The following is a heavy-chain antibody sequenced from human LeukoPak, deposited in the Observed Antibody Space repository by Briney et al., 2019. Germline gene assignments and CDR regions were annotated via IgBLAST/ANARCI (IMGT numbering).Heavy chain of an antibody. V-gene: IGHV1-46*01. Sequence: WASVTVSCKASGYTFTRYYIHWVRQAPGQGLEWIGLIDPSGRSTNYAQKFQGRVTMTRDTSTSTVYMELSSLTSEDTAVYYCARGRAGYTTSWYVYWGQGTLVTDPS. D-gene: IGHD6-13*01. CDR2: IDPSGRST. J-gene: IGHJ4*02. CDR1: GYTFTRYY. CDR3: ARGRAGYTTSWYVY.